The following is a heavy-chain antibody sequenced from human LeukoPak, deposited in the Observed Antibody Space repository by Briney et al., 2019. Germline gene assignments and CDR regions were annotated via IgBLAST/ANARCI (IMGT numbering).Heavy chain of an antibody. CDR3: ARRGYSGNEAYFAY. J-gene: IGHJ4*02. V-gene: IGHV4-4*02. Sequence: SETLSLTCTVSGDSMSSGAWWSWVRQSPGKGLEWIGEIYHSGSTNYNPSLRGRVTLSVDNSNNHFSLDLSSVTAADTAFYYCARRGYSGNEAYFAYWGQGTLVTVSS. D-gene: IGHD5-12*01. CDR2: IYHSGST. CDR1: GDSMSSGAW.